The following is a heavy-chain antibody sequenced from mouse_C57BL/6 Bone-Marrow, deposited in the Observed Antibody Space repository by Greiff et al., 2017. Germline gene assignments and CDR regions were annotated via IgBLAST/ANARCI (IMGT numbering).Heavy chain of an antibody. D-gene: IGHD2-4*01. CDR2: INPSVSYT. Sequence: QVQLQQSGAELVMPGASVKLSCKASGYTFTSYWMHWVKQRPGQGLEWIGEINPSVSYTNYNQTFKGKSTLTVDNSSSTAYMQLSSLTSEDSAVYYCAISAMIRPFAYWGQGTLVTVSA. CDR1: GYTFTSYW. V-gene: IGHV1-69*01. CDR3: AISAMIRPFAY. J-gene: IGHJ3*01.